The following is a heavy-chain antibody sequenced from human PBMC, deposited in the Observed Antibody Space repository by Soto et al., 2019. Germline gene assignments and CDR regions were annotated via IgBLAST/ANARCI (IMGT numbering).Heavy chain of an antibody. J-gene: IGHJ6*02. CDR1: GFIFSDHY. CDR2: TGDKANSYTV. Sequence: EVLLVESGGGLVQPGGSLRLSCAVSGFIFSDHYMDWVRQAPGKGLEWVGRTGDKANSYTVQYAASVKGRFIISRDDSRNSLYLQMNSLNNDDTAVYYCTRERYHYGLDVWGQGTTVTVSS. CDR3: TRERYHYGLDV. V-gene: IGHV3-72*01.